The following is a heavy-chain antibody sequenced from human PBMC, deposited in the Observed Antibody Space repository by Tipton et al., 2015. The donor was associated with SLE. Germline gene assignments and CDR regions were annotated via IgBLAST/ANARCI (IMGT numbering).Heavy chain of an antibody. V-gene: IGHV6-1*01. D-gene: IGHD7-27*01. CDR3: ARSLGIEGAFDF. CDR1: GDSVSSNSAA. Sequence: GLVKPSQTLSLTCAISGDSVSSNSAAWNWIRQSPSRGLEWLGKTYYKSKWYNDYAISVKSRITINPDTSKNQFSLQLNSVTPEDTAVYYCARSLGIEGAFDFWGQGTLVTVSS. J-gene: IGHJ4*02. CDR2: TYYKSKWYN.